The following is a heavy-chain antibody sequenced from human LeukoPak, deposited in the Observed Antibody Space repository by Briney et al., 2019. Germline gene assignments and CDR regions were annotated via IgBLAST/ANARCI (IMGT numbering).Heavy chain of an antibody. V-gene: IGHV3-48*01. D-gene: IGHD3-22*01. CDR1: GLTFSSYS. CDR3: ANRYYYDSSGYYTHDY. CDR2: ISSGGGTI. J-gene: IGHJ4*02. Sequence: GGSVRLSCAASGLTFSSYSMNWVRQAPGKGLEWVSYISSGGGTIYYADSVKGRFTISRDNAVNSLYLQMNSLRAEDTAVYYCANRYYYDSSGYYTHDYWGQGTLVTVSS.